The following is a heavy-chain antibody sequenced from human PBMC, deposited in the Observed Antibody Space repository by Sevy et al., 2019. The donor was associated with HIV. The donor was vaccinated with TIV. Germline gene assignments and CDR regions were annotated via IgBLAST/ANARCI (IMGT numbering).Heavy chain of an antibody. CDR1: GFTFTYAW. Sequence: GGSLRLSCAASGFTFTYAWMTWVRQAPGKGLEWLGRIKSRADGGTTDYAASLKGRFRISRDDSKNTLYLQMNSLKTEDTGVYYCSTDPIIVLLVTDGMDVWGQGTSVTVSS. D-gene: IGHD2-8*02. CDR3: STDPIIVLLVTDGMDV. V-gene: IGHV3-15*01. J-gene: IGHJ6*02. CDR2: IKSRADGGTT.